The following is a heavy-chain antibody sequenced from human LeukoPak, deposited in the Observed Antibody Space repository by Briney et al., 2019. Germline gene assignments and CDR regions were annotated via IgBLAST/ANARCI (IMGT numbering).Heavy chain of an antibody. CDR2: IYHSGST. V-gene: IGHV4-30-2*01. J-gene: IGHJ4*02. CDR1: GGSISSGGYY. D-gene: IGHD1-26*01. CDR3: ARSPVGATTLFDY. Sequence: PSETLSLTCTVSGGSISSGGYYWSWIRQPPGKGLEWIGYIYHSGSTYYNPSLKSRVTISVDRSKNQFSLKLSSVTAADTAVYYCARSPVGATTLFDYWGQGTLVTVSS.